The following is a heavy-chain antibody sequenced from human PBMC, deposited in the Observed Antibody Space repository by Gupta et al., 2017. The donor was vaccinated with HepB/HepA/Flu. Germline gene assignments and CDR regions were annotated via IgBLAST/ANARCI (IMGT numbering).Heavy chain of an antibody. CDR2: FNHIGNT. J-gene: IGHJ4*01. D-gene: IGHD3-22*01. V-gene: IGHV4-34*02. Sequence: QVQLLQWGAGLLTPSETLSLTCAVYGGAFSSHFWTWIRTSPGKGLEWIGEFNHIGNTNYNPSLKSLFTFAVDSSKNQFSLKLTSVTAADTAVYYCARKTTYYYDNDAYAHYFDYWSHGTLVTVSS. CDR3: ARKTTYYYDNDAYAHYFDY. CDR1: GGAFSSHF.